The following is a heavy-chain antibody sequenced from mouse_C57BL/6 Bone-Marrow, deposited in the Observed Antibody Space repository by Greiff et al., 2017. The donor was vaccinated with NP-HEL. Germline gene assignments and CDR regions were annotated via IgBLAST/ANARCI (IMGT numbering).Heavy chain of an antibody. CDR2: ISDGGSYT. Sequence: DVKLVESGGGLVKPGGSLKLSCAASGFTFSSYAMSWVRQTPEKRLEWVATISDGGSYTYYPDNVKGRFTISRDNAKNNLYLQMSHLKSVDTAMYYCARYVRFAYWGQGTLVTVSA. CDR3: ARYVRFAY. CDR1: GFTFSSYA. V-gene: IGHV5-4*03. J-gene: IGHJ3*01.